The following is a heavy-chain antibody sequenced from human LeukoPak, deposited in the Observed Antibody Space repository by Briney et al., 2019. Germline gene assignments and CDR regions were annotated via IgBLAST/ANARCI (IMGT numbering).Heavy chain of an antibody. CDR3: ARGLHYYDSSGYYTPPYWYFDL. J-gene: IGHJ2*01. D-gene: IGHD3-22*01. CDR2: IYYSGST. Sequence: SETLSLTCTVSGGSISSSTYYWGWIRQPPGKGLEWIGTIYYSGSTYYNPSLKSRVTISVGTSKNQFSLKLSSVTAADTAVYYCARGLHYYDSSGYYTPPYWYFDLWGRGTLVTVSS. CDR1: GGSISSSTYY. V-gene: IGHV4-39*01.